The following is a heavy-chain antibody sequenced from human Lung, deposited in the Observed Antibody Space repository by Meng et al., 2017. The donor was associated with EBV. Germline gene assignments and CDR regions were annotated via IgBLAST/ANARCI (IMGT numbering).Heavy chain of an antibody. V-gene: IGHV1-46*01. Sequence: QVQLVQSGAEVKKPGASVKVSCKASGYTFTNYYMHWVRQAPGQGLEWMGIINTSVGYTSHAQKFQGRATMTRDTSTSTVHMEVSSLRSADTAVYYCARASRVLGGFDYWGQGTLVTASS. D-gene: IGHD3-16*01. CDR2: INTSVGYT. CDR1: GYTFTNYY. J-gene: IGHJ4*02. CDR3: ARASRVLGGFDY.